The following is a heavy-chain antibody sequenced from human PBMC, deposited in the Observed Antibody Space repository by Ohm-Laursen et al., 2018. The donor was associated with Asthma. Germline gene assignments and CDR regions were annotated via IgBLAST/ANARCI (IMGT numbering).Heavy chain of an antibody. Sequence: TLSLTCPVSGGSISSGGYYWSWIRQHPGKGLEWIGYIYYSGSTYYNPSLKSRVTISVDTSKNQFSLKLSSVTAADTAVYYCARDTRDYDSSGYPDAFDIWGQGTMVTVSS. D-gene: IGHD3-22*01. CDR1: GGSISSGGYY. CDR3: ARDTRDYDSSGYPDAFDI. J-gene: IGHJ3*02. V-gene: IGHV4-31*03. CDR2: IYYSGST.